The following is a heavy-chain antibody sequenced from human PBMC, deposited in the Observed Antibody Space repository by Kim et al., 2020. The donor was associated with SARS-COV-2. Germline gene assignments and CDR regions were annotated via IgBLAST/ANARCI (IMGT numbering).Heavy chain of an antibody. Sequence: YYVDSVKGRFTIPKANTKNSLYLQMNSLRAEDTAVYYCARVSPARGAFDYWGQGILVTVSS. CDR3: ARVSPARGAFDY. V-gene: IGHV3-7*03. J-gene: IGHJ4*02.